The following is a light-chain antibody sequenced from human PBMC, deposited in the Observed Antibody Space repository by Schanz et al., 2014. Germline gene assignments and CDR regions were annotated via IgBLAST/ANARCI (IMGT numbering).Light chain of an antibody. CDR2: EVS. V-gene: IGLV2-14*01. CDR1: SSDVGVYNY. J-gene: IGLJ2*01. Sequence: QSALTQPASVSGSPGQSITISCTGTSSDVGVYNYVSWYQQHPGKAPKLMIYEVSKRPSGVPDRFSGSKSGNTASLTISGLQAEDEADYYCSSYTSSSTLVFGGGTKVTVL. CDR3: SSYTSSSTLV.